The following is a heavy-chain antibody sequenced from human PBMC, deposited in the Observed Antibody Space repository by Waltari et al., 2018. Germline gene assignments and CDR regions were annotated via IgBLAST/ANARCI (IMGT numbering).Heavy chain of an antibody. CDR2: IDTSGST. V-gene: IGHV4-61*02. D-gene: IGHD3-22*01. CDR1: GGSISSGSYS. CDR3: ARGDLYYYDSSGYPSYFDY. J-gene: IGHJ4*02. Sequence: QVQLQESGPGLVKPSQTLSLTCTVSGGSISSGSYSWSWIRHPAGKGLEWIGRIDTSGSTNYNPSRKSRVTRSVDTSKNQFSLKLSSVTAADTAVYYCARGDLYYYDSSGYPSYFDYWGQGTLVTVSS.